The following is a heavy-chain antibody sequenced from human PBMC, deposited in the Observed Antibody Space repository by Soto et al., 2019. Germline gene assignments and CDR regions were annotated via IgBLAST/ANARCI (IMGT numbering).Heavy chain of an antibody. D-gene: IGHD3-3*02. CDR1: GGSFSSYY. V-gene: IGHV4-39*01. CDR2: IYYSGTT. CDR3: ASPKIAFYNWFDP. J-gene: IGHJ5*02. Sequence: PSETLSLTCAVYGGSFSSYYWGWIRQPPGKGLEWIGSIYYSGTTYYNPSLKSRVTISVDTSKNQFSLNLSSVTAADTAVYYCASPKIAFYNWFDPWGQGTLVTVSS.